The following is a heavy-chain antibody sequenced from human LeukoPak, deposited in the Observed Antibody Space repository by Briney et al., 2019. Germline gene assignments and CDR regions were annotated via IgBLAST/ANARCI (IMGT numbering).Heavy chain of an antibody. CDR2: IYYSGST. Sequence: SETLSLTCTVSSGSISSGDYYWSWIRQPPGKGLEWIGYIYYSGSTYYNPSLKSRVTISVDTSKNQFSLKLSSVTAADTAVYYCNRVVAAAMHLDWFDPWGQGTLVTVSS. J-gene: IGHJ5*02. CDR3: NRVVAAAMHLDWFDP. V-gene: IGHV4-30-4*01. D-gene: IGHD2-2*01. CDR1: SGSISSGDYY.